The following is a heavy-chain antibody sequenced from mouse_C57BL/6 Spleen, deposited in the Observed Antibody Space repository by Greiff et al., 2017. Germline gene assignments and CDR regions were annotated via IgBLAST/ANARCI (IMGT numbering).Heavy chain of an antibody. CDR1: GYTFTSYW. V-gene: IGHV1-69*01. CDR3: ALYYGNSVAD. J-gene: IGHJ3*01. CDR2: IDPSDSYT. Sequence: QVQLQQPGAELVMPGASVKLSCKASGYTFTSYWMHWVKQRPGQGLEWIGEIDPSDSYTNYNQKLKGTSTLTVDKSSSTAYMQLSSLTSEDSAVYYYALYYGNSVADWGQGTLVTVSA. D-gene: IGHD2-1*01.